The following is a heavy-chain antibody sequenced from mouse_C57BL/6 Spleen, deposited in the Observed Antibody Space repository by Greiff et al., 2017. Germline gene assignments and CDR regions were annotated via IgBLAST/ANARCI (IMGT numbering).Heavy chain of an antibody. CDR3: ARTITTVVALYYYAMDY. CDR2: IWSGGST. CDR1: GFSLTSYG. J-gene: IGHJ4*01. D-gene: IGHD1-1*01. Sequence: QVQLQQSGPGLVQPSQSLSITCTVSGFSLTSYGVHWVRQSPGKGLEWLGVIWSGGSTDYNAAFISRLSISKDNSKSQVFFKMNSLQADDTAIYYCARTITTVVALYYYAMDYWGQGTSVTVSS. V-gene: IGHV2-2*01.